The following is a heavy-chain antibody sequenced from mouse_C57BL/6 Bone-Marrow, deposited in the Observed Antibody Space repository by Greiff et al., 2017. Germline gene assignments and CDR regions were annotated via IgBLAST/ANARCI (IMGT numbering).Heavy chain of an antibody. Sequence: LQQPVAELVKPGAPVKLSCKASGYTFTRYWMHWVKQRPVRGLEWVGRIDTHSGGTKYNEKFKSKATLTVDKPSSTACMQLSSLASEDSAVYYCARFWGDDWGQGTTLTVSS. CDR1: GYTFTRYW. CDR2: IDTHSGGT. D-gene: IGHD4-1*01. J-gene: IGHJ2*01. CDR3: ARFWGDD. V-gene: IGHV1-72*01.